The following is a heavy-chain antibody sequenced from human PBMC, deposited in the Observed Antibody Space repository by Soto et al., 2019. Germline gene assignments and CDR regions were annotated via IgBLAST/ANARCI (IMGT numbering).Heavy chain of an antibody. V-gene: IGHV3-21*01. CDR1: GFMFSSYT. Sequence: EVQLVESGGGLVKPGGSLRLSCTASGFMFSSYTMNWVRQAPGKGLEWVSSVSFRGDIYYADSLEGRFTISRDDAKNSLYLQMNSLRAEDTAVYYCAKTRLYDNNEYHRDGFDVWGPGTAVTVSS. CDR2: VSFRGDI. D-gene: IGHD3-22*01. CDR3: AKTRLYDNNEYHRDGFDV. J-gene: IGHJ3*01.